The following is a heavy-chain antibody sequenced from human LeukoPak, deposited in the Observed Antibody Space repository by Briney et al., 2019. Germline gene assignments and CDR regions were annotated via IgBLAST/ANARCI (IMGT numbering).Heavy chain of an antibody. CDR3: AGTPHRYGEDDDAFDI. V-gene: IGHV1-24*01. Sequence: ASVKVSCKVSGYTLTELSMHWVRQAPGKGLEWMGGFDPEDGETIYAQKFQGRVTMTEDTSTDTAYMELSSLRSEDTAVYYCAGTPHRYGEDDDAFDIWGQGTMATVSS. D-gene: IGHD4-17*01. CDR1: GYTLTELS. J-gene: IGHJ3*02. CDR2: FDPEDGET.